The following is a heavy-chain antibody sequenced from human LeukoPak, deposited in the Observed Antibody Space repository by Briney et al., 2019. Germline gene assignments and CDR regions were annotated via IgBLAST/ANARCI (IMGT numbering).Heavy chain of an antibody. CDR1: GGSISSGDYY. V-gene: IGHV4-61*08. J-gene: IGHJ2*01. D-gene: IGHD6-13*01. CDR3: ARRMQRAGTTHFDL. Sequence: PSETLSLTCTVSGGSISSGDYYWSWIRQPPGRGLEWIGYVYYSGSTNYNPSLKSRVTISVDTSKNQFSLKLSSVTAADTAVYYCARRMQRAGTTHFDLWGRGTLVTVSS. CDR2: VYYSGST.